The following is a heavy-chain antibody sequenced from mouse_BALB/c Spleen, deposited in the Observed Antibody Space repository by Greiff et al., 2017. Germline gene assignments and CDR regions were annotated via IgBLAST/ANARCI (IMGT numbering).Heavy chain of an antibody. Sequence: EVQVVESGGGLVQPGGSMKLSCVASGFTFSNYWMNWVRQSPEKGLEWVAEIRLKSNNYATHYAESVKGRFTISRDDSKSSVYLQMNNLRAEDTGIYYCTRPGGYDEGYAMDYWGQGTSVTVSS. CDR1: GFTFSNYW. CDR3: TRPGGYDEGYAMDY. J-gene: IGHJ4*01. D-gene: IGHD2-2*01. V-gene: IGHV6-6*02. CDR2: IRLKSNNYAT.